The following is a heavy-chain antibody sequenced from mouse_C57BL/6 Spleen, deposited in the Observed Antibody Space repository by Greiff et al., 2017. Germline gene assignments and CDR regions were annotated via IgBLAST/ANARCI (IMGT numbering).Heavy chain of an antibody. D-gene: IGHD4-1*01. CDR2: ISYSGTI. V-gene: IGHV3-5*01. J-gene: IGHJ1*03. Sequence: EVQLQESGPGLVKPSQTVFLTCTVTGISITTGNYRWSWIRQFPGNKLEWIGHISYSGTITYNPSLTSRTTITRDTPKNHFFLEMNSLTAEDTAKYYGARDKVGRGYIDVWGTGTTVTVSS. CDR1: GISITTGNYR. CDR3: ARDKVGRGYIDV.